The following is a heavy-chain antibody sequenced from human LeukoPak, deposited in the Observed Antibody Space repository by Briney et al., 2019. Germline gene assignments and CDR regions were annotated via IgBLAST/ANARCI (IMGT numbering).Heavy chain of an antibody. J-gene: IGHJ3*02. D-gene: IGHD1-1*01. CDR1: GFTFSSYW. CDR2: INSDGSST. Sequence: AGGSLRLSCAASGFTFSSYWMHWVRQAPGKGLVWVSRINSDGSSTSYADSVKGRFTISRDNAKNTLYLQMNSLRAEDTAVYYCAKDGGDWGYNWNDGAFDIWGQGTMVTVSS. CDR3: AKDGGDWGYNWNDGAFDI. V-gene: IGHV3-74*01.